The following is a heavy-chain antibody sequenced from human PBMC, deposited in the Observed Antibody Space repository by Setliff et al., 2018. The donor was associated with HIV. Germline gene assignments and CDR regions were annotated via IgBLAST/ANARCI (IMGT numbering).Heavy chain of an antibody. CDR1: GGSISSDCCY. V-gene: IGHV4-39*01. CDR2: IYYSGYT. D-gene: IGHD6-19*01. Sequence: SETLSLTCSVSGGSISSDCCYWGWIRQPPGKGLEWIASIYYSGYTYSNPSLKSRVTISVDTSKNQFSLKLNSVTAADTAVYYCARSSSVASDYWGPGTLVTVSS. J-gene: IGHJ4*02. CDR3: ARSSSVASDY.